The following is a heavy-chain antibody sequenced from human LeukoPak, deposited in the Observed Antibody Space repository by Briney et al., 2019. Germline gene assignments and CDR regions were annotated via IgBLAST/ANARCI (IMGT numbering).Heavy chain of an antibody. CDR2: INPSAGNT. CDR3: ARIRDGYNDAYDI. J-gene: IGHJ3*02. V-gene: IGHV1-46*01. Sequence: GASVKVSCKASGYTFSNYYMHWGRQAPGQGREWMGLINPSAGNTNYAQRFQGRVTMPRNTSTRTVYMELSSLRSEDTALYYCARIRDGYNDAYDIWGQGTMVTVPS. CDR1: GYTFSNYY. D-gene: IGHD5-24*01.